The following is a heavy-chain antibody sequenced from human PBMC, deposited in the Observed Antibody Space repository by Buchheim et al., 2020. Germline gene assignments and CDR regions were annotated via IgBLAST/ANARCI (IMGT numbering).Heavy chain of an antibody. CDR1: GGTFSSYT. V-gene: IGHV1-69*02. CDR3: ARSHLRYSGSYGYFDY. J-gene: IGHJ4*02. CDR2: IIPILGIA. D-gene: IGHD1-26*01. Sequence: QVQLVQSGAEVKKPGSSVKVSCKASGGTFSSYTISWVRQAPGQGLEWMGRIIPILGIANYAQKFQGRVTITADKSTSTAYMELSSLRSEDTAVYYCARSHLRYSGSYGYFDYWGQGTL.